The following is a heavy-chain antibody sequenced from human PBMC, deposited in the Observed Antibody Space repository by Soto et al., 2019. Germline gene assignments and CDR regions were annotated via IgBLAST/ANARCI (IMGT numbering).Heavy chain of an antibody. J-gene: IGHJ6*03. V-gene: IGHV3-23*01. CDR2: VSAGGSST. CDR3: ARTCSGGSCGLLGMDV. CDR1: GFTFSTCA. Sequence: GGSLRLSCAASGFTFSTCAMSWVRQAPGKGLEWVSGVSAGGSSTYFADSVKGRFTISRDNSKNTLYLQMNSLRAEDAAVYYCARTCSGGSCGLLGMDVWGKGTTVTVSS. D-gene: IGHD2-15*01.